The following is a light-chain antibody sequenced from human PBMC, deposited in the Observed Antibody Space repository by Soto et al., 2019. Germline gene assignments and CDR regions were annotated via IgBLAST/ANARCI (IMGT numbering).Light chain of an antibody. V-gene: IGKV3-20*01. Sequence: EIVLTPSPGTLSLSPGERATLSCRASESVTSSYLAWYQHKPGQAPRLLIYGASSRATGIPDRFSGSGSGTDFTLTISRLEPEDFAVYYCQQYGRSPRTFGQGTKVEIK. CDR2: GAS. J-gene: IGKJ1*01. CDR1: ESVTSSY. CDR3: QQYGRSPRT.